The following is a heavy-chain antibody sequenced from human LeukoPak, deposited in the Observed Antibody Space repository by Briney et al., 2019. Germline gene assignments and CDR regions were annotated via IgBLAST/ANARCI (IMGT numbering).Heavy chain of an antibody. CDR1: GFTFSNFW. V-gene: IGHV3-7*03. D-gene: IGHD5-18*01. CDR3: ASLDTAKQPLANH. Sequence: GGSLRLSCAASGFTFSNFWMQWVRQAPGKGLEWVANIKQERGQEYYVDSVKGRFTISKDSAKNSLYLQMNSLRVEDTAMYYCASLDTAKQPLANHWGQGTLVTVSS. CDR2: IKQERGQE. J-gene: IGHJ5*02.